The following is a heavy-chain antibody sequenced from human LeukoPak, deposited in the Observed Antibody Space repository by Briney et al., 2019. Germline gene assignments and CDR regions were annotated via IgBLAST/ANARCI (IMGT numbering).Heavy chain of an antibody. D-gene: IGHD3-3*02. CDR1: GFTFSSYA. Sequence: PGGSLRLSCAASGFTFSSYAMSWVRQAPGKGLEWVSVISDSGGSTYYADSVKGRFTISRDNSKNTLYLQINSLRAEDTAVYYCAKTQYSLFGWFDPWGQGTLVTVYS. CDR3: AKTQYSLFGWFDP. CDR2: ISDSGGST. J-gene: IGHJ5*02. V-gene: IGHV3-23*01.